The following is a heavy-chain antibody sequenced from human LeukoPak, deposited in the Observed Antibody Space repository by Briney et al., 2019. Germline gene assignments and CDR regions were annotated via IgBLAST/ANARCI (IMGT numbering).Heavy chain of an antibody. V-gene: IGHV3-48*03. CDR3: ARAGYSMDTEYFQH. CDR2: ISSRGDDI. D-gene: IGHD5-18*01. CDR1: GFIFSSYE. Sequence: PGGSLRLSCAASGFIFSSYEMNWVRQAPGKGLEWVSYISSRGDDIYYADSVKGRFTISRDNAKSSLYLQMNSLRAEDTAVYYCARAGYSMDTEYFQHWGQGTLVTVSS. J-gene: IGHJ1*01.